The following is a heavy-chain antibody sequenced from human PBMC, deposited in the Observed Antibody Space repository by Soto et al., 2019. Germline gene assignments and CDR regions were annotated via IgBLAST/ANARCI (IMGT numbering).Heavy chain of an antibody. Sequence: EVQLVESGGGLVQPGGSLRLSCVASGLTLSRYWMSWVRQAPGKGLEWVANIKEDGGKTYYVDSVKGRLTISRDNAKNSVYLKMNSLLVENTAVYYCSRDYYGPGPDWGQGTLVIVSS. CDR3: SRDYYGPGPD. CDR1: GLTLSRYW. J-gene: IGHJ4*02. CDR2: IKEDGGKT. D-gene: IGHD3-22*01. V-gene: IGHV3-7*04.